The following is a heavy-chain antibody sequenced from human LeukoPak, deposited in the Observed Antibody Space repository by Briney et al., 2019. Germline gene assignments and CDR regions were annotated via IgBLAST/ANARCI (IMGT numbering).Heavy chain of an antibody. V-gene: IGHV3-23*01. CDR2: ISGSDGST. D-gene: IGHD3-22*01. J-gene: IGHJ5*02. CDR1: GFSFRSYP. Sequence: GGSLRLSCAASGFSFRSYPMSWVRQAPGKGLEWVSTISGSDGSTYYADSVKGRFTISRDNSKNTLYLQMNSLRAEDTAVYYCAKVTGARYYDSSGYFTWGQGTLVIVSS. CDR3: AKVTGARYYDSSGYFT.